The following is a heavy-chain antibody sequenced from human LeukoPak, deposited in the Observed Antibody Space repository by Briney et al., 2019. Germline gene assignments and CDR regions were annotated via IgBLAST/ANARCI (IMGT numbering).Heavy chain of an antibody. CDR3: ARSSQPYYYDTSGYQDFDY. CDR2: IYYSGSA. D-gene: IGHD3-22*01. V-gene: IGHV4-39*01. Sequence: SETLSLTCTVSGGSISSSSYYWGWISQPPGKGLAWIGSIYYSGSAYYNPSLKSRVTISVDTSKNQFSLKLSSVTAADTAVYYCARSSQPYYYDTSGYQDFDYWGQGTLVTVSS. CDR1: GGSISSSSYY. J-gene: IGHJ4*02.